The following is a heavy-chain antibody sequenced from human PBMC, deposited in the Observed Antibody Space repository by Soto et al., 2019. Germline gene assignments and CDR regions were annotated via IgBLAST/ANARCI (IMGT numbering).Heavy chain of an antibody. D-gene: IGHD3-22*01. Sequence: QVQLQESGPGLVKPSQTLSLTCTVSGGSISSGGYYWSWIRQHPGKGLEWIGYIYYSGSTYYNPSRKGRRTISVTPSKNQFSLKLSSVTAADTAVYYCARPMSGYYVHAFDIWGQGTMVTVSS. CDR1: GGSISSGGYY. CDR2: IYYSGST. V-gene: IGHV4-31*03. CDR3: ARPMSGYYVHAFDI. J-gene: IGHJ3*02.